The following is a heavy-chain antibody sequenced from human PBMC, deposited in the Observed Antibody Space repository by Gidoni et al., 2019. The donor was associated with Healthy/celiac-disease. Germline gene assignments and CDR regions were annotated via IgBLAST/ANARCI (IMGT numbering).Heavy chain of an antibody. V-gene: IGHV3-9*01. D-gene: IGHD3-10*01. J-gene: IGHJ4*02. Sequence: SGFTFDDYAMHWVRQAPGKGLEWVSGISGNSGCIGYADSVKGRFTISRDNAKNSLYLQMNSLRAEDTALYYCAKDMVRGSYYWGQGTLVTVSS. CDR2: ISGNSGCI. CDR1: GFTFDDYA. CDR3: AKDMVRGSYY.